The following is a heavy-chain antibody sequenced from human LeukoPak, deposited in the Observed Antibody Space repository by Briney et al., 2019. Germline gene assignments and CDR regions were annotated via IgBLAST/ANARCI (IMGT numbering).Heavy chain of an antibody. V-gene: IGHV4-59*01. CDR3: ARAGPQCYDFWSGYYSFDY. CDR1: GGSISSYY. CDR2: IYYSGSN. J-gene: IGHJ4*02. Sequence: SETLSLTCTVSGGSISSYYWSWIRQPPGKGLEWIGYIYYSGSNNYNPSLKSRVTISVDTSKNQFSLKLSSVTAADTAVYYCARAGPQCYDFWSGYYSFDYWGQGTLVTVSS. D-gene: IGHD3-3*01.